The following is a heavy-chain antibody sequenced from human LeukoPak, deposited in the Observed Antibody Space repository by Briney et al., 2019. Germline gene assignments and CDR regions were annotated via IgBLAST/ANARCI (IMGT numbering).Heavy chain of an antibody. CDR3: TRPGGDTAMVTDY. V-gene: IGHV3-21*01. Sequence: GGSLRLSCAASGFTFSTYSMNWVRQAPGKGLEWVSSISSSSSYIYYADSVKGRFTISRDNAKNSLYLQMNSLRAEDTAVYYCTRPGGDTAMVTDYWGQGTLVTVSS. J-gene: IGHJ4*02. CDR2: ISSSSSYI. CDR1: GFTFSTYS. D-gene: IGHD5-18*01.